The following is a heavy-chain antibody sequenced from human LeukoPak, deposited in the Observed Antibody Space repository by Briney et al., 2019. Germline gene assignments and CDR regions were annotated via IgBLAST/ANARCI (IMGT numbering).Heavy chain of an antibody. J-gene: IGHJ4*02. CDR2: IKQDGSEK. D-gene: IGHD2-15*01. CDR1: GFTFSSYW. CDR3: ARVADCSGGSCYSGVVYFDY. Sequence: GGSLRLSCAASGFTFSSYWMSWVRQAPGKGLEWVANIKQDGSEKYYVDSVKGRFTISRDNAKNSLYLQMNSLRAEDTAVYYCARVADCSGGSCYSGVVYFDYWGQGTPVTVSS. V-gene: IGHV3-7*01.